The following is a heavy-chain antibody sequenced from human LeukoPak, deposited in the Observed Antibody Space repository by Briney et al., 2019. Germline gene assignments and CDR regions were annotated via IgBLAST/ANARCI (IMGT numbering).Heavy chain of an antibody. D-gene: IGHD3-10*01. CDR3: ARDRYYYGSGRFSMDV. J-gene: IGHJ6*03. CDR1: GGTFSSYA. CDR2: IIPIFGTA. V-gene: IGHV1-69*13. Sequence: ASVKVSCKASGGTFSSYAISWVRQAPGQGLEWMGGIIPIFGTANYAQKFQGRVTITADESTSTAYMELSSLRSEDTAVYYCARDRYYYGSGRFSMDVWGKGTTVTISS.